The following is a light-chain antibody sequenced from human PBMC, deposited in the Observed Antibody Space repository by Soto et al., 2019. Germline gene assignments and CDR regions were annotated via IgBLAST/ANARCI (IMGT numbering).Light chain of an antibody. CDR3: QQHKTFPFT. CDR2: ESS. CDR1: QVIRND. Sequence: DIQMTQSPSSLSASIGDRVTITCRASQVIRNDLGWYQQKPGKAAKRLIYESSNLESGVSSRFIGSGSGTVFTLTLSSLQPEDFATYFCQQHKTFPFTFGPGTKVDIK. V-gene: IGKV1-17*01. J-gene: IGKJ3*01.